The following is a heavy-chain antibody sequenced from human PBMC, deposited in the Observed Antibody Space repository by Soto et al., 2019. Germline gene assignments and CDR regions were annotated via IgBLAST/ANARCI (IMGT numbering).Heavy chain of an antibody. CDR1: GFTFSSYW. V-gene: IGHV3-74*01. CDR2: INSDGSST. D-gene: IGHD3-3*01. CDR3: ARGSDTIFGVVISYYYGMDV. J-gene: IGHJ6*02. Sequence: PGGSLRLSCAASGFTFSSYWMHWVRQATGKGLVWVSRINSDGSSTSYADSVKGRFTISRDNAKNTLYLQMNSLRAEDTAVYYCARGSDTIFGVVISYYYGMDVWGQGTTVTVSS.